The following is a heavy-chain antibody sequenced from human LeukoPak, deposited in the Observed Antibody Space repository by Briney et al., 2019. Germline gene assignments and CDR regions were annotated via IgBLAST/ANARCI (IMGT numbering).Heavy chain of an antibody. V-gene: IGHV1-24*01. Sequence: ASVKVSCKVSGHTLTELSTHWVRQAPGKGLEWMGGFDPEDGETIYAQKFQGRVTMTEDTSTDTAYMELSSLRSEGTAVYYCATVRYDFWSGSYYFDYWGQGTLVTVSS. D-gene: IGHD3-3*01. CDR3: ATVRYDFWSGSYYFDY. CDR2: FDPEDGET. CDR1: GHTLTELS. J-gene: IGHJ4*02.